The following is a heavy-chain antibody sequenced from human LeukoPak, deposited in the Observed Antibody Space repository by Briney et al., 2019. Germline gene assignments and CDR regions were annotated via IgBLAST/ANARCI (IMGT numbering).Heavy chain of an antibody. J-gene: IGHJ6*03. CDR1: GYTFTSYG. CDR3: ARGPIIDIAIVPAADEYYYMDV. Sequence: ASVKVSCKASGYTFTSYGISWVRQAPGQGLEWMVWISAYNGNTNYAQKLQGRVTMTTDTSTSTAYMELRSLRSDDTAVYYCARGPIIDIAIVPAADEYYYMDVWGKGTTVTVSS. CDR2: ISAYNGNT. V-gene: IGHV1-18*01. D-gene: IGHD2-2*01.